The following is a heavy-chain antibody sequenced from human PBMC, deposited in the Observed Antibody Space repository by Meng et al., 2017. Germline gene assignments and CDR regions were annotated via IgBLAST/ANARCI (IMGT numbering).Heavy chain of an antibody. CDR2: IHRKSGDT. CDR3: TRGGDYGDYLDY. J-gene: IGHJ4*02. Sequence: QVQFLQSGAEVKSPGASVRVTCEAYGYTVTDHNLHWGRQAPGQGPEWMGRIHRKSGDTDYAQKFRGKVTMTRDTSIRTAYMELIRLISDDTAVYYCTRGGDYGDYLDYWGQGTLVTVSS. D-gene: IGHD4-17*01. V-gene: IGHV1-2*06. CDR1: GYTVTDHN.